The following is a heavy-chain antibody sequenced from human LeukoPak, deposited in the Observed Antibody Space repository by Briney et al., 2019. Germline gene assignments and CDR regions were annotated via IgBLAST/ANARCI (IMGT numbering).Heavy chain of an antibody. CDR1: GFSVSSNY. CDR2: IYSGGST. Sequence: GGSLRLSCATSGFSVSSNYMNWVRQAPGKGLEWVSLIYSGGSTYYADSVKGQFTISRDNSKNTLYLQMNSLRAEDTAVYFCARVGYYGSGSPYAFDIWGQGTMVTVSS. V-gene: IGHV3-53*01. D-gene: IGHD3-10*01. CDR3: ARVGYYGSGSPYAFDI. J-gene: IGHJ3*02.